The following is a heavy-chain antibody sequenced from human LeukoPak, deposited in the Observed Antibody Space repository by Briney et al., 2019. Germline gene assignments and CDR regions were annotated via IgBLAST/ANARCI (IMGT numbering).Heavy chain of an antibody. Sequence: SETLSLTCTVSGVSVSSYYWSWIRQPPGKGLEWIGYIYYSGSTNYNPSLKSRVTISVDTSKNQFSLKLSSVTAADTAVYYCASLGTTVTDYWGQGTLVTVSS. CDR2: IYYSGST. CDR3: ASLGTTVTDY. CDR1: GVSVSSYY. V-gene: IGHV4-59*02. D-gene: IGHD4-17*01. J-gene: IGHJ4*02.